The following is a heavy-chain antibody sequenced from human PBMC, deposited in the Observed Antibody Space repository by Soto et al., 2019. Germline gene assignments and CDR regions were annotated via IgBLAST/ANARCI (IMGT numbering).Heavy chain of an antibody. J-gene: IGHJ5*02. CDR2: INAGNGNT. CDR3: ARGYGGPIGWFDP. Sequence: QVQLVQSGAEVKKPGASVKVSCKASGYTFTSYAMHWVRQAPGQRLEWMGWINAGNGNTKYSQKFQGRVTITRDTSASTAYMELSRLRSEDTAVYYCARGYGGPIGWFDPWGQGTLVTVSS. V-gene: IGHV1-3*01. D-gene: IGHD3-16*01. CDR1: GYTFTSYA.